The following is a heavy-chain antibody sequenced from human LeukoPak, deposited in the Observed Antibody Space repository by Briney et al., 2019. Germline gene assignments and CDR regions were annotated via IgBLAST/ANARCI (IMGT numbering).Heavy chain of an antibody. CDR2: IYYSGST. CDR1: GGSISSYY. J-gene: IGHJ5*02. Sequence: SETLSLTCTVSGGSISSYYWSWIRQPPGKGLEWIGYIYYSGSTKYNPSLKSRVTISVDTSKNQFSLKLSSVTAADTAVYYCAREGTAGTNLNWFDPWGQGTLVTVSS. V-gene: IGHV4-59*01. D-gene: IGHD1-1*01. CDR3: AREGTAGTNLNWFDP.